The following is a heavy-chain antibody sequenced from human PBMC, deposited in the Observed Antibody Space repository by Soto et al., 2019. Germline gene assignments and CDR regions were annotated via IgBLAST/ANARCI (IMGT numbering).Heavy chain of an antibody. CDR3: ARTKCSGGSCYSWSLDY. CDR2: RYYSEST. CDR1: GGSITTGGYY. D-gene: IGHD2-15*01. J-gene: IGHJ4*02. Sequence: PSETMSLTCTVSGGSITTGGYYWSWIRQLPEKGLEWIGHRYYSESTYYNLSLKSRVSISLDTSKNQFSLKLSFVTAADTAMYYCARTKCSGGSCYSWSLDYWGQGTPVTVSS. V-gene: IGHV4-31*03.